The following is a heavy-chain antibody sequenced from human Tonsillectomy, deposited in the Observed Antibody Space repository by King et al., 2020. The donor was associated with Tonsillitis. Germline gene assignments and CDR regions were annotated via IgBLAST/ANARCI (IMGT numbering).Heavy chain of an antibody. Sequence: VQLQQWGAGLLKPSETLSLTCAVYGGSFSTYYWSWIRQPPGKGLEWSGEINHSGSTNYNPSLKRRVTISVDTSKNQFSLKVSSVTAADTALYYCARGSLTIFGVAPHYWGQGTLVTVSS. CDR2: INHSGST. J-gene: IGHJ4*02. V-gene: IGHV4-34*01. CDR3: ARGSLTIFGVAPHY. D-gene: IGHD3-3*01. CDR1: GGSFSTYY.